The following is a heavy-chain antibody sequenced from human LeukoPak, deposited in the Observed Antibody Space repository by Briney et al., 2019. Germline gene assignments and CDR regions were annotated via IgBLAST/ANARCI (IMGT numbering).Heavy chain of an antibody. J-gene: IGHJ6*02. D-gene: IGHD6-13*01. CDR1: GYTFTSYA. CDR3: ARVEGAAAASYYYYGMDV. V-gene: IGHV7-4-1*02. CDR2: VNTNTGNP. Sequence: GASVKVSCKASGYTFTSYAMNWVRQAPGQGLEWMGWVNTNTGNPTYAQGFTGRFVFSLDTSVSTAYLQISSLKAEDTAVYYCARVEGAAAASYYYYGMDVWGQGTTVTVSS.